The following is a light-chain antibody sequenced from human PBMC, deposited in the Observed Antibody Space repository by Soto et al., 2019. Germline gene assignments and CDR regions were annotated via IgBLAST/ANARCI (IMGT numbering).Light chain of an antibody. J-gene: IGLJ1*01. Sequence: QSALTQPRSVSGSPGQSVTISCTGTSSDVGGYNYVSWYQQHPGKAPKLMIYDVSKRPSGVPDRFSGSKSGNTASLTISGLQAGDEADYYCQTWGTGIQVFGTGTKLTVL. V-gene: IGLV2-11*01. CDR2: DVS. CDR3: QTWGTGIQV. CDR1: SSDVGGYNY.